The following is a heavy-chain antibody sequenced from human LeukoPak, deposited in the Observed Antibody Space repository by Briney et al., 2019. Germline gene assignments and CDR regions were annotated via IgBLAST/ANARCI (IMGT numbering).Heavy chain of an antibody. CDR1: GFTFSSYA. CDR3: AKVEYQLLSY. D-gene: IGHD2-2*01. V-gene: IGHV3-23*01. CDR2: VSGSGGST. J-gene: IGHJ4*02. Sequence: PGGSLRLSCAASGFTFSSYAMSWVRQAPGKGLEWASAVSGSGGSTYYADSVKGRFTISRDNSKNTLYLQMNSLRAEDTAVYYCAKVEYQLLSYWGQGTLVTVSS.